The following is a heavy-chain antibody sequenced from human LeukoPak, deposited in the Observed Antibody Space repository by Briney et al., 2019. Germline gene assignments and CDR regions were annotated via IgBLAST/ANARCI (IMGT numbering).Heavy chain of an antibody. Sequence: ASVNVSCKASGYTFTVYYMHWVRQAPGQGLEWMGWINPNSGGTNYAQKFQGRVTITRGTSISTAHMELSRLRSDDTAVYYCARDLRSGYDLDYWGQGTVLTVSS. D-gene: IGHD5-12*01. CDR1: GYTFTVYY. V-gene: IGHV1-2*02. J-gene: IGHJ4*02. CDR3: ARDLRSGYDLDY. CDR2: INPNSGGT.